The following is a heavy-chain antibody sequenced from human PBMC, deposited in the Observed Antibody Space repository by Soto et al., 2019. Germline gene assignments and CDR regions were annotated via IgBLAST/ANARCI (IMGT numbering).Heavy chain of an antibody. J-gene: IGHJ6*02. CDR3: ARASEGDFWSGYYYGMDV. V-gene: IGHV3-48*04. D-gene: IGHD3-3*01. CDR1: GFTFSSYS. CDR2: ISSSSSTI. Sequence: GGSLRLSCAASGFTFSSYSMNWVRQAPGKGLEWVSYISSSSSTIYYADSVKGRFTISRDNAKNSLYLQMSSLRAEDTAVYYCARASEGDFWSGYYYGMDVWGQGTTVTVSS.